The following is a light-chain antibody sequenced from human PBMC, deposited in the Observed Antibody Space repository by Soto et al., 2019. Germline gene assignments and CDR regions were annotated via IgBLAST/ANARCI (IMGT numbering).Light chain of an antibody. V-gene: IGKV3-20*01. CDR2: GAS. Sequence: EILLTQSPATLSLSPGERATLSCRASQSVSSYLAWYQQKPGQAPRLLIYGASSRATGIPDRFSGGGSGTDFTLTISRLEPEDSAVYYCQQFATSPQTFGQGTKVDIK. CDR1: QSVSSY. CDR3: QQFATSPQT. J-gene: IGKJ1*01.